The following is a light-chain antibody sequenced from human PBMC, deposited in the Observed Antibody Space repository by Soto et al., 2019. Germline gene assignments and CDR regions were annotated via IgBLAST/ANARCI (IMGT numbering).Light chain of an antibody. V-gene: IGKV3-11*01. CDR1: QSISSY. CDR3: QQRSNWPLT. Sequence: EIVLTQSPATLSLSPGERATLSCRASQSISSYLAWYQHKPGQAPRLLIYDASNRATGIPARCSGSGSGTDFTLTISSLDPEDFEVYYCQQRSNWPLTFGGGTKVECK. CDR2: DAS. J-gene: IGKJ4*01.